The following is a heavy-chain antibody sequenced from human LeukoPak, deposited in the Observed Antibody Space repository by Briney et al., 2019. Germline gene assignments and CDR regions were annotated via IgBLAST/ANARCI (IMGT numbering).Heavy chain of an antibody. CDR1: GYTFADYY. Sequence: ASVTVSCKASGYTFADYYILWVRQAPGQGPEWMGWINPNSGGTNYAQNFKGRVTMTRDTSISTAYMEVNSLTSDDTAVYYCARDLPKTGYVGALDIWGQGTMVTVSS. J-gene: IGHJ3*02. CDR3: ARDLPKTGYVGALDI. V-gene: IGHV1-2*02. CDR2: INPNSGGT. D-gene: IGHD5-12*01.